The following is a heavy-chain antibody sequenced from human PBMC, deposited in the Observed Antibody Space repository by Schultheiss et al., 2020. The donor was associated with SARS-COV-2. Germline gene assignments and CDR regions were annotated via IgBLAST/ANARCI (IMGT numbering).Heavy chain of an antibody. D-gene: IGHD3-16*01. CDR3: ARGQDDYVWD. V-gene: IGHV4-39*07. CDR1: GGSISSSSYY. Sequence: SQTLSLTCTVSGGSISSSSYYWGWIRQPPGKGLEWIGSIYHSGSTNYNPSLKSRVTISVDKSKNQFSLKLSSVTAADTAVYYCARGQDDYVWDWGQGTLVTVSS. CDR2: IYHSGST. J-gene: IGHJ4*02.